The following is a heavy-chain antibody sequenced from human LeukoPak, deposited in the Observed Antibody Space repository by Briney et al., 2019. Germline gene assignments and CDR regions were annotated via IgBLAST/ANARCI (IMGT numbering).Heavy chain of an antibody. CDR1: GGSFSGYY. Sequence: PSETLSLTCAVYGGSFSGYYWSWIRQPPGKGLEWIGEIYHSGSTNYNASLKSRVTISVDTSKNQFSLKVNSVTVADTAVYYCVTSIDLAGWGGFDVWGQGRMVTVSS. J-gene: IGHJ3*01. CDR2: IYHSGST. CDR3: VTSIDLAGWGGFDV. D-gene: IGHD1-26*01. V-gene: IGHV4-34*01.